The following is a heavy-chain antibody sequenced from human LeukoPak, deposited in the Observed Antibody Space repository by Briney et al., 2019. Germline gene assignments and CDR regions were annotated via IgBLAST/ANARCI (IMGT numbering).Heavy chain of an antibody. CDR3: TRVQAYYDFWSGSLPPAYYYGMDV. Sequence: PGGSLRLSCAASGFTFSDYYMSWIRQAPGKGLEWVSYISSSSSYTNYADSVKGRFTISRDNAKNSVYLQMNSLRAEDTAVYYCTRVQAYYDFWSGSLPPAYYYGMDVWGQGTTVTVSS. V-gene: IGHV3-11*06. D-gene: IGHD3-3*01. J-gene: IGHJ6*02. CDR1: GFTFSDYY. CDR2: ISSSSSYT.